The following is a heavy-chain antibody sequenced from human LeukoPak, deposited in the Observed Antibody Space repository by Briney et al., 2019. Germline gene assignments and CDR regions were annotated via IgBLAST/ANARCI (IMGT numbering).Heavy chain of an antibody. CDR3: ARGGYYGSGSYTVDV. D-gene: IGHD3-10*01. CDR2: MYTSGST. V-gene: IGHV4-4*07. J-gene: IGHJ6*04. CDR1: GGSISGYY. Sequence: SETLSLTCIVSGGSISGYYWNWIRQPAGKGVEWIGRMYTSGSTNYNPSLRSRVTMSVDTSKNQFSLRLSSVTAADTAVYYCARGGYYGSGSYTVDVWGKGTTVTVSS.